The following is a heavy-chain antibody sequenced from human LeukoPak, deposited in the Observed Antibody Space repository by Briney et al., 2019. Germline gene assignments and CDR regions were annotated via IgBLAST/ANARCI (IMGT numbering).Heavy chain of an antibody. Sequence: PSETLSLTCTVSGGSISSYYWSWIRQPPGKGLEWIGYIYYSGSTNYNPSLKSRVTISVDTSKNQFSLKLSSVTAADTAVYYCARIPYCSSTSCFSIDYWGQGTLVTVSS. D-gene: IGHD2-2*01. CDR3: ARIPYCSSTSCFSIDY. J-gene: IGHJ4*02. V-gene: IGHV4-59*01. CDR1: GGSISSYY. CDR2: IYYSGST.